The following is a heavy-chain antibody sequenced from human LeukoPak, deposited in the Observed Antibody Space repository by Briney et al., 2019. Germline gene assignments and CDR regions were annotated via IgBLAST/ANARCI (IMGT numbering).Heavy chain of an antibody. Sequence: SETLSLTCTVSGASIRSAYWTWIRQPPGKGLEWIGYVYYSGSTNYNPSLKSRVTISLVTSKNQFSLRLSSVTAADTAVYYCASRHGDSGSSNCWGQGTLVTVSS. V-gene: IGHV4-59*01. CDR1: GASIRSAY. D-gene: IGHD3-10*01. J-gene: IGHJ4*02. CDR2: VYYSGST. CDR3: ASRHGDSGSSNC.